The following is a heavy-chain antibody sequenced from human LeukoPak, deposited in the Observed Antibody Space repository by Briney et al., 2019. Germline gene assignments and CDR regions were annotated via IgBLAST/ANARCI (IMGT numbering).Heavy chain of an antibody. D-gene: IGHD1-26*01. V-gene: IGHV1-69*01. CDR3: ARGPQVGAFDL. CDR1: GDTISSYD. CDR2: IIPIFGTA. J-gene: IGHJ3*01. Sequence: SVKVSCKASGDTISSYDISWVRQAPRQGLEWMGGIIPIFGTANYAQKFQGRVTITADESTSTAYMELSSLRSEDTAMYYCARGPQVGAFDLWGQGTVVTVSS.